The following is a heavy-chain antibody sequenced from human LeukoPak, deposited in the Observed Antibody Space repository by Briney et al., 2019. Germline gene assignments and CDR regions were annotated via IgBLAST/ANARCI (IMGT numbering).Heavy chain of an antibody. J-gene: IGHJ4*02. D-gene: IGHD4-11*01. CDR2: LRTDGDKT. Sequence: PGGSLRLSCAASGFTFRNYWMHWVRQAPGEGLEWVSRLRTDGDKTSYAASVRDRFTISRDNAKNMLYLQMNSLRVEDTALYYCVRDHPGSNSLECWGQGTPVTVSS. CDR1: GFTFRNYW. CDR3: VRDHPGSNSLEC. V-gene: IGHV3-74*01.